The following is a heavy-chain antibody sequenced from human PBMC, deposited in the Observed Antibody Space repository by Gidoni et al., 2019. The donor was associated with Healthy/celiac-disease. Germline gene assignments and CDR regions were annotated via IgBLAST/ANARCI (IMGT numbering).Heavy chain of an antibody. CDR2: INPNSGGT. V-gene: IGHV1-2*02. CDR3: ARDHPDIVVVPAASPQIHYYYYGMDV. Sequence: QVQLVQSGAEVKKPGASVTVSCKASGYTFTGYYMHWVRQAPGQGLEWMGWINPNSGGTNYAQKFQGRVTMTRDTSISTAYMELSRLRSDDTAVYYCARDHPDIVVVPAASPQIHYYYYGMDVWGQGTTVTVSS. D-gene: IGHD2-2*01. CDR1: GYTFTGYY. J-gene: IGHJ6*02.